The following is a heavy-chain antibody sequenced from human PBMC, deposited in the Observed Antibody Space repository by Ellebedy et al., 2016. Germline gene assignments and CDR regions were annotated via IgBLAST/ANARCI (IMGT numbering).Heavy chain of an antibody. CDR1: GGSISSGGYS. CDR2: IYHSGST. D-gene: IGHD4-17*01. V-gene: IGHV4-30-2*01. J-gene: IGHJ4*02. CDR3: ARATTVTTGFDY. Sequence: SETLSLTXAVSGGSISSGGYSWSWIRQPPGKGLEWIGYIYHSGSTYYNPSLKSRVTISVDRSKNQFSLKLSSVTAADTAVYYCARATTVTTGFDYWGQGTLVTVSS.